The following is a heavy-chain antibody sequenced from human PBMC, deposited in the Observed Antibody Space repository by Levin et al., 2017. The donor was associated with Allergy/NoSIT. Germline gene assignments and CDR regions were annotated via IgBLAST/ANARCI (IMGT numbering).Heavy chain of an antibody. CDR3: ATVGALEDY. J-gene: IGHJ4*02. V-gene: IGHV3-48*03. D-gene: IGHD1-1*01. CDR2: ISSGGGSI. CDR1: GFTFSSYE. Sequence: GESLKISCAASGFTFSSYEMNWVRQAPGKGLEWVSYISSGGGSIYYADSVKGRFTISRDNSNNSLYLQMSSLRVEDTALYYCATVGALEDYWGQGTLVTVSS.